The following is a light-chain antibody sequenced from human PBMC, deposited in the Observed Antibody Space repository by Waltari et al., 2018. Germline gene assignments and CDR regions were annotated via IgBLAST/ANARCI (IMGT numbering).Light chain of an antibody. J-gene: IGLJ3*02. CDR2: SNN. Sequence: QSMLTQPPSASGTPGQRVTISCSGSSSNIGSNTVNWHQQLPGTAPKLLIYSNNQRPSGVPDRFSGSKSGTSASLAISGLQSEDEADYYCAAWDDTLNGWVFGGGTKLTVL. V-gene: IGLV1-44*01. CDR3: AAWDDTLNGWV. CDR1: SSNIGSNT.